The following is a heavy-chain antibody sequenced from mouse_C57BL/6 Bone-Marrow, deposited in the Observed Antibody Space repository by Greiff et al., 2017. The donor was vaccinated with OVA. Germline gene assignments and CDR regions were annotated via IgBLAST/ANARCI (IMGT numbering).Heavy chain of an antibody. Sequence: QVQLKESGSELRSPGSSVKLSCKDFDSEVFPLAYMSWVRQKPGHGFEWIGGILPSIGRTIYGEKFEDKATLDADTLSNTAYLELNSLTSEDSAIYYCARGIYWYFDVWGTGTTVTVSS. CDR1: DSEVFPLAY. J-gene: IGHJ1*03. CDR2: ILPSIGRT. CDR3: ARGIYWYFDV. V-gene: IGHV15-2*01.